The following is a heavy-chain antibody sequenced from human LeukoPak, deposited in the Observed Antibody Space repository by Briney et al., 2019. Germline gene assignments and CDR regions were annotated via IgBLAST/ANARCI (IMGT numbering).Heavy chain of an antibody. D-gene: IGHD3-10*01. CDR2: SHNSGST. J-gene: IGHJ4*02. Sequence: KPSETLSLTCTVSGGSISGYYWSWIRQPPGKGLEWIGYSHNSGSTNYNPSLRSRVTISVDTSKNHFSLKLSSVTAADTAVYYCARWLGGSGSRLFDYWGQGTLVTVSS. CDR1: GGSISGYY. V-gene: IGHV4-4*08. CDR3: ARWLGGSGSRLFDY.